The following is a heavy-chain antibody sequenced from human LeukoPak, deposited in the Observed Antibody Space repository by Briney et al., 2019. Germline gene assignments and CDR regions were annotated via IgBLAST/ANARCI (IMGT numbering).Heavy chain of an antibody. CDR2: IFHSGST. Sequence: SETLSLTCTVSGGSIGNYCWGWIRQPPGKGLEWIAYIFHSGSTNYNPSLKSRVTISLDTSKNQFSLRMNSVTAADTAVYYCARTYCAAGTCYDTFDIWGQGTMVTVSS. CDR1: GGSIGNYC. J-gene: IGHJ3*02. CDR3: ARTYCAAGTCYDTFDI. V-gene: IGHV4-59*01. D-gene: IGHD2-15*01.